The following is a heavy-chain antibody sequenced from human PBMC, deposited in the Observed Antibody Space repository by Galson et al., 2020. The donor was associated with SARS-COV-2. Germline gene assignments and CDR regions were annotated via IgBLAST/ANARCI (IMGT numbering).Heavy chain of an antibody. Sequence: SGPTLVKPTETLTLTCSVSGFSLSNSRMGVSWIRQPPGKALEWLAHIFSNDITSYSTSLKSKLTISKDTAKRQVVLTLINMDPVDTATYYCARSYHYDSRAYYYDYWGQGTLVTVS. D-gene: IGHD3-22*01. J-gene: IGHJ4*02. CDR3: ARSYHYDSRAYYYDY. CDR2: IFSNDIT. CDR1: GFSLSNSRMG. V-gene: IGHV2-26*01.